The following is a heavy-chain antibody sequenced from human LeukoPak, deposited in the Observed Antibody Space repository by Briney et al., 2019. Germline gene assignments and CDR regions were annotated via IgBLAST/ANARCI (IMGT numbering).Heavy chain of an antibody. V-gene: IGHV3-11*01. CDR2: ISINCSTI. D-gene: IGHD6-13*01. CDR3: ARGASSWYY. J-gene: IGHJ4*02. Sequence: GWSLRLSCAASGFTFSDYYMSWLRQAAGKGLDGVSYISINCSTIYYADSVKGRFTISRDNAKNSLYLQMNSMRAENTAVYYCARGASSWYYWGQGTLVTVSS. CDR1: GFTFSDYY.